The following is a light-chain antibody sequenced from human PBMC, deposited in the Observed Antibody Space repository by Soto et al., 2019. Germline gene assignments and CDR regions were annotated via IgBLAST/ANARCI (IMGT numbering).Light chain of an antibody. CDR1: QSVSSSY. V-gene: IGKV3D-15*01. J-gene: IGKJ4*01. CDR2: GAS. CDR3: QQYNNWPLT. Sequence: EIVLTQSPGTLSLSPGERATLSCRASQSVSSSYLAWYQQKPGQAPRLLIYGASTRATAIPARFSGSGSGTEFTLTIGSLQSEDFAVYYCQQYNNWPLTFGGGTKVDI.